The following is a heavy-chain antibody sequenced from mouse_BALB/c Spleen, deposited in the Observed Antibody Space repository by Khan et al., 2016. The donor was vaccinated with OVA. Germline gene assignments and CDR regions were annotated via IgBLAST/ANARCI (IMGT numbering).Heavy chain of an antibody. CDR1: GYTFTSYD. CDR3: ARGGYGWFAY. V-gene: IGHV1-85*01. Sequence: QVQLQQSGAELVKPGTSVKLSCKASGYTFTSYDINWVRQRPEQGLDWIGWIFPGDGSTKYNEKFKGKATLTTDKSSSTAYMQLSRLTSEEPAAAFCARGGYGWFAYWGQGTLVTVSA. D-gene: IGHD2-14*01. CDR2: IFPGDGST. J-gene: IGHJ3*01.